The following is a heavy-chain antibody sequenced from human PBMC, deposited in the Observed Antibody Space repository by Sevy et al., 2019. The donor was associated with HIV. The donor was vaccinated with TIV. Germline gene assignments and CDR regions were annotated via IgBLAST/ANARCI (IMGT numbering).Heavy chain of an antibody. CDR1: GYTFTSYY. V-gene: IGHV1-46*01. CDR3: ARAGEGVVVVAAHYYYGMDV. CDR2: INPSGGST. J-gene: IGHJ6*02. Sequence: ASVKVSCKASGYTFTSYYMHWVRQAPGQGLEWMGIINPSGGSTSYAQKFQGRVTMTRDTSTSTVYMELSSLRSEDTAVYYCARAGEGVVVVAAHYYYGMDVWGQRTTVTVSS. D-gene: IGHD2-15*01.